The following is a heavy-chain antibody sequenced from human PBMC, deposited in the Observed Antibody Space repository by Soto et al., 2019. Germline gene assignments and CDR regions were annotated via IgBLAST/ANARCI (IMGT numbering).Heavy chain of an antibody. CDR2: ISAYNDNT. V-gene: IGHV1-18*01. D-gene: IGHD1-26*01. Sequence: QVQLVQSGAEVKKPGASVKVSCKASGYTFTSYGITWVRQAPGQGLEWMGWISAYNDNTNYAQKFQGSVTMTTDTFTSTAYMEVRSLRSDDTALYYCAREAMGGTPDYWGQGTLVTVSS. J-gene: IGHJ4*02. CDR1: GYTFTSYG. CDR3: AREAMGGTPDY.